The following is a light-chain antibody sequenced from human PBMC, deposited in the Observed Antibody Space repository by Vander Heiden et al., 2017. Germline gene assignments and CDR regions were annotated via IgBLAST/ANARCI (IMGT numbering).Light chain of an antibody. V-gene: IGKV1-39*01. Sequence: DIHMNQSPSSLSASVGDRVTITCQASQSISSYLNWYQQKPGKAPKLLIYDASSLESGVPSRFSGSGSGTDFTLTISSLQPEDIATYYCQQCESTPLTFGPGTKVEIK. J-gene: IGKJ1*01. CDR3: QQCESTPLT. CDR1: QSISSY. CDR2: DAS.